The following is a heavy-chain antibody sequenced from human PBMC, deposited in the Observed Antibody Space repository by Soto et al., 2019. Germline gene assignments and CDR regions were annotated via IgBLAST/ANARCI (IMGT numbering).Heavy chain of an antibody. D-gene: IGHD3-22*01. Sequence: GGSLRLSCAASGFTFSSYGMHWVRQAPGKGLEWVAVISYDGSNKYYADSVKGRFTISRDNSKNTPYLQMNSLRAEDTAVYYCAKDRRSIVVVSGMDVWGQGTTVTVSS. CDR3: AKDRRSIVVVSGMDV. J-gene: IGHJ6*02. CDR1: GFTFSSYG. CDR2: ISYDGSNK. V-gene: IGHV3-30*18.